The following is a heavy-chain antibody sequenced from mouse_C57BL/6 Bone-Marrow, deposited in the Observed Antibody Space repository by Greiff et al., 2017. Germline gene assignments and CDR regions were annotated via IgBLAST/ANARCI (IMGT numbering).Heavy chain of an antibody. D-gene: IGHD1-1*01. CDR3: ARNYGSSHWYFDV. CDR1: GYTFTNYW. J-gene: IGHJ1*03. CDR2: IYPGGGYT. V-gene: IGHV1-63*01. Sequence: QVQLKESGAELVRPGTSVKMSCKASGYTFTNYWIGWAKQRPGHGLEWFGDIYPGGGYTNYNEKFKGKATLTADKSSSTAYMQFSSLTSEDSAIYYCARNYGSSHWYFDVWGTGTTVTVSS.